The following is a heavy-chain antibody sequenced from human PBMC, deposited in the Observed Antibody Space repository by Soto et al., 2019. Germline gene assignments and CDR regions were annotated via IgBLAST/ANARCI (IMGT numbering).Heavy chain of an antibody. CDR3: ARGEGLQDYYYYGMDV. CDR1: GGSISSGDYY. J-gene: IGHJ6*02. Sequence: QVQLQESGPGLVKPSQTLSLTCTVSGGSISSGDYYWSWIRQPPGKGLEWIGYIYYSGSTYYNPSLKSRVTISVDTSKNQFSLKLSSVTAADTAVYYCARGEGLQDYYYYGMDVWGQGTTVTVSS. CDR2: IYYSGST. V-gene: IGHV4-30-4*01.